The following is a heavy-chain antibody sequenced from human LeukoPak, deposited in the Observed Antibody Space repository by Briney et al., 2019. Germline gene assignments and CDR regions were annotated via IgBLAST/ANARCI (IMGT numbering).Heavy chain of an antibody. J-gene: IGHJ4*02. CDR1: GFTFSSYT. CDR3: ARDGHFDY. V-gene: IGHV3-21*01. CDR2: IRSSSSYI. Sequence: GGSLRLSCAASGFTFSSYTMSWVRQAPGKGLEWVSSIRSSSSYIYHADSVKGRFTISRDNAKNSLYLQMNSLRAEDTAVYYCARDGHFDYWGQGTLVTVSS.